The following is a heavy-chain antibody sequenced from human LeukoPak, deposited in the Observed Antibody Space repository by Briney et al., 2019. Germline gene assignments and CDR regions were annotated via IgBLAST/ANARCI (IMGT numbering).Heavy chain of an antibody. CDR3: ARVLKYYYDSSGYDDAFDI. D-gene: IGHD3-22*01. Sequence: ASVKVSCKASGYTFTGYYMHWVRQAPGQGLEWMGWINPNSGGTNYAQKFQGRVTMTRDTSISTAYMELSRLRSDDMAVYYCARVLKYYYDSSGYDDAFDIWGQGTMVTVSS. CDR2: INPNSGGT. J-gene: IGHJ3*02. V-gene: IGHV1-2*02. CDR1: GYTFTGYY.